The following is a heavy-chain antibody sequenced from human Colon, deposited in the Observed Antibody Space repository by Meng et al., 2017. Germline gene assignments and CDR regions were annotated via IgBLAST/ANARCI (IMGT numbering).Heavy chain of an antibody. CDR1: GFTFSSYW. CDR3: ANDRLNH. D-gene: IGHD3-9*01. CDR2: VSADGSST. Sequence: DGERVGSGGGLVQTGGSRRLSCPASGFTFSSYWMHWVRQAPGKGLVWVSSVSADGSSTNYADSVKGRFSISRDNAKDTVFLQMNSLRGEDTAVYYCANDRLNHWGQGTLVTVSS. V-gene: IGHV3-74*01. J-gene: IGHJ1*01.